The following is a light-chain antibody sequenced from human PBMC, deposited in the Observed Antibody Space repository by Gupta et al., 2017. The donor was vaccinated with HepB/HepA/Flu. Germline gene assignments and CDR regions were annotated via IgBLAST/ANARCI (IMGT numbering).Light chain of an antibody. CDR1: QSVSSSY. J-gene: IGKJ5*01. V-gene: IGKV3-20*01. Sequence: EFVLTKSQGTLSLFPGERATLSCRPSQSVSSSYLAWYQQKPAQAPRLLIYGASSRATGIPDRFSGSGSGTDFTLTISRLEPEDFAVYYCQQYGSSRITFGQGTRLEIK. CDR2: GAS. CDR3: QQYGSSRIT.